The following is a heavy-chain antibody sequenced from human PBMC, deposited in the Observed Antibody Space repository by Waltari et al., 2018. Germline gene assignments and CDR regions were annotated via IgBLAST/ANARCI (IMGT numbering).Heavy chain of an antibody. CDR2: IYHSGST. Sequence: QVQLQESGPGLVKPSETLSLTCAVSGSSISSGYYWCWIRQPPGKGLEWIGSIYHSGSTYYNPSLKSRVTISVDTSKNQFSLKLSSVTAADTAVYYCARGGIVGAIDYWGQGTLVTVSS. CDR3: ARGGIVGAIDY. J-gene: IGHJ4*02. CDR1: GSSISSGYY. V-gene: IGHV4-38-2*01. D-gene: IGHD1-26*01.